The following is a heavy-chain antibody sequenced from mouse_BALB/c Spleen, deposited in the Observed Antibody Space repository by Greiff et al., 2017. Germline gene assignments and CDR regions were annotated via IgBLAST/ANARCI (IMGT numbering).Heavy chain of an antibody. Sequence: EVQLQQSGAELVKPGASVKLSCTASGFKIKDTYMHWVKQRPEQGLEWIGRIDPANGNTKYDPKFQGKATITADTSSNTAYLQLSSLTSEDTAVYYCARDYGNFAYWGQGTLVTVSA. V-gene: IGHV14-3*02. D-gene: IGHD2-1*01. CDR2: IDPANGNT. CDR3: ARDYGNFAY. J-gene: IGHJ3*01. CDR1: GFKIKDTY.